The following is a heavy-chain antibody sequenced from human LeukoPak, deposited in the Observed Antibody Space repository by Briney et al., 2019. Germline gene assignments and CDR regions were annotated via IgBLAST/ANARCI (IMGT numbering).Heavy chain of an antibody. CDR2: TIPIFGTA. J-gene: IGHJ4*02. CDR3: ARDLGTAMGSY. D-gene: IGHD5-18*01. CDR1: GGTFSSYA. V-gene: IGHV1-69*13. Sequence: ASVTVSCKASGGTFSSYAISWVRQAPGQGLEWMGGTIPIFGTANYAQKFQGRVTITADESTSSAYMELSSLRSEDTAVYYCARDLGTAMGSYWGQGTLVTVSS.